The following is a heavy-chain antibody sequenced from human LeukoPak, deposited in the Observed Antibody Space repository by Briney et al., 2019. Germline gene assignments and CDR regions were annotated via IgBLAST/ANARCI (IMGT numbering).Heavy chain of an antibody. CDR2: INHSGST. V-gene: IGHV4-34*01. D-gene: IGHD1-7*01. CDR1: GGSFSGYY. J-gene: IGHJ5*02. CDR3: ARARYNWNYRGWFDP. Sequence: SETLSLTCAVYGGSFSGYYWSWIRQPPGKGLEWLGEINHSGSTNYNPSLKRRVTISVDTSKNKFSLKLSSVTAADTAVYYCARARYNWNYRGWFDPWGQGTLVTVSS.